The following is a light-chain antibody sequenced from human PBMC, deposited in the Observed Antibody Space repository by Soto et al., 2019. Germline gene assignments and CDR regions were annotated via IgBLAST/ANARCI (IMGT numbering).Light chain of an antibody. J-gene: IGKJ2*01. Sequence: EIVLTQSPGTLSLSPGERVTLSCRASESITNSYVAWYQQKAGQAPRLLIFGASNRAAGIPDRFSGSGSGTDVSLTISKLEPEDFAVYYCEQYGSSPYTFGQGTKLDI. V-gene: IGKV3-20*01. CDR1: ESITNSY. CDR3: EQYGSSPYT. CDR2: GAS.